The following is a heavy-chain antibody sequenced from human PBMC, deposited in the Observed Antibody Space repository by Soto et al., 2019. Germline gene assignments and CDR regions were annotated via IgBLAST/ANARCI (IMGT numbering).Heavy chain of an antibody. Sequence: GESLKISCEGSGNSFTSHWISWVRQMPGKGLEWMGRIDPSDSYTNYSPSFQGHVTISADKSITTAYLQWSSLKASDTAMYYCARGRSPLTANDAFDIWGQGTMVTVSS. J-gene: IGHJ3*02. D-gene: IGHD7-27*01. CDR2: IDPSDSYT. CDR1: GNSFTSHW. V-gene: IGHV5-10-1*01. CDR3: ARGRSPLTANDAFDI.